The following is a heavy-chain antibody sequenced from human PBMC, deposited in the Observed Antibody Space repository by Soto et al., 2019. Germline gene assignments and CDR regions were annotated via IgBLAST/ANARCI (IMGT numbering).Heavy chain of an antibody. D-gene: IGHD3-10*01. CDR2: TYYRSKWYN. CDR3: ERGRGSTFDY. J-gene: IGHJ4*02. CDR1: GDSVSSNSAV. Sequence: SQTLSLTCAISGDSVSSNSAVWNWRRQSPWRGLEWLGRTYYRSKWYNEYAVSVRSRITINLDTSKNQFYLQLKSVTPEDTAVYYGERGRGSTFDYWGQGAQVTVSS. V-gene: IGHV6-1*01.